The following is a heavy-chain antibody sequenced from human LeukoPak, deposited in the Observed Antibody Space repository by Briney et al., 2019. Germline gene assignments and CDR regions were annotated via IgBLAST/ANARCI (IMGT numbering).Heavy chain of an antibody. CDR1: GGSFSGYY. D-gene: IGHD3-10*01. CDR2: IYTSGST. CDR3: ARDNYYGSGSCDY. V-gene: IGHV4-4*07. J-gene: IGHJ4*02. Sequence: TSETLSLTCAVYGGSFSGYYWSWIRQPAGKGLEWIGRIYTSGSTNYNPSLKSRVTMSVDTSKNQFSLKLSSVTAADTAVYYCARDNYYGSGSCDYWGQGTLVTVSS.